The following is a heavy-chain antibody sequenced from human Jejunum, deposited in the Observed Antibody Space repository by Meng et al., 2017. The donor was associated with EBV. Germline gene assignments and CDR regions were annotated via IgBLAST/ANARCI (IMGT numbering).Heavy chain of an antibody. V-gene: IGHV4-4*02. CDR2: IYHGGGT. CDR1: GGSISDNDC. CDR3: AGNGYYALEY. D-gene: IGHD3-22*01. Sequence: QVQESGPRLVKPSGTLSLTFVVSGGSISDNDCWSWVRQPPGKGLEWLGEIYHGGGTNYNPSLESRVTISVDKSKNQFSLKLNSVTVADTAVYYCAGNGYYALEYWGPGILVTVSS. J-gene: IGHJ4*02.